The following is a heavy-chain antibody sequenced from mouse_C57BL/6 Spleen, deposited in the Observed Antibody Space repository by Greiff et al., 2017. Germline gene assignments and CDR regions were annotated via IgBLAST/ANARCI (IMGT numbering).Heavy chain of an antibody. CDR1: GFTISDYG. D-gene: IGHD1-1*01. Sequence: EVHLVESGGGLVKPGGSLKLSCAASGFTISDYGMHWVRQAPEKGLEWVAYISSGSSTIYYADTVKGRFTISRDNAKNTLFLQMTSLRSEDTAMXYCAIITTVVATRYFDVWGTGTTVPSSS. CDR2: ISSGSSTI. J-gene: IGHJ1*03. CDR3: AIITTVVATRYFDV. V-gene: IGHV5-17*01.